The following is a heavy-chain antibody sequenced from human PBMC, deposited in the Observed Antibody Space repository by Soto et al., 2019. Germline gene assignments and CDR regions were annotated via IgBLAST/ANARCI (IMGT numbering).Heavy chain of an antibody. J-gene: IGHJ4*02. CDR3: AKPEITMIAVVIYFDY. CDR1: GFTFSSYA. V-gene: IGHV3-23*01. Sequence: EVQLLESGGGLVQPGGSLRLSCAASGFTFSSYAMSWVRQAPGKGLEWVSAISGSGGSTYYADSVKGRFTISRDNSKNTLYLQMNSLRAEDTAVYYCAKPEITMIAVVIYFDYWGQGTLVTVSS. CDR2: ISGSGGST. D-gene: IGHD3-22*01.